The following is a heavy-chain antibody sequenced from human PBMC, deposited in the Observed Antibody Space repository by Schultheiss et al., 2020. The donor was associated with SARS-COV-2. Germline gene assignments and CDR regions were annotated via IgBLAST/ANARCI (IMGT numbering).Heavy chain of an antibody. D-gene: IGHD2-21*02. CDR2: IYYSGST. CDR3: ALCDWRDAFDI. J-gene: IGHJ3*02. V-gene: IGHV4-59*01. CDR1: GGSISSYY. Sequence: GSLRLSCTVSGGSISSYYWSWIRQPPGKGLEWIGYIYYSGSTNYNPSLKSRVTISVDTSKNQFSLKLSSVTAADTAVYYCALCDWRDAFDIWGQGTMVTVSS.